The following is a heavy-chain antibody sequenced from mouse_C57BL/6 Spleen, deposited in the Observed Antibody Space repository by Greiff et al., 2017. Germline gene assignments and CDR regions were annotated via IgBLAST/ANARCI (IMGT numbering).Heavy chain of an antibody. J-gene: IGHJ1*03. V-gene: IGHV1-50*01. D-gene: IGHD1-1*01. CDR2: IDPSDSYT. Sequence: QVQLKQSGAELVKPGASVKLSCKASGYTFTSYWMQWVKQRPGQGLEWIGEIDPSDSYTNYNQKFKGKATLTVDTSSSTAYMQLSSLTSEDSAVYYCAHYGSSYGYFDVWGTGTTVTVSS. CDR3: AHYGSSYGYFDV. CDR1: GYTFTSYW.